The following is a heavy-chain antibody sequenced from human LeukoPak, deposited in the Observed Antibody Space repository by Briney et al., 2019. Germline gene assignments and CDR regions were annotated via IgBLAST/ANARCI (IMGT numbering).Heavy chain of an antibody. J-gene: IGHJ4*02. D-gene: IGHD3-22*01. CDR3: ARRRHSSDYLYYFDY. CDR1: GYSFSNYW. Sequence: ESLKISCKGSGYSFSNYWIGWVRQLPGKGLEWMGIIYAGDSDTRYSPSFQGQVSISADKSISAAYLQWSSLKASDIAMYYCARRRHSSDYLYYFDYWGQGTLVTVSS. CDR2: IYAGDSDT. V-gene: IGHV5-51*01.